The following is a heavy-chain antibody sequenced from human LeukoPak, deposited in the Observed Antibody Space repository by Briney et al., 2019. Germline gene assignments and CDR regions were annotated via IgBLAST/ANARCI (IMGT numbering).Heavy chain of an antibody. CDR3: ARGFIAAAGWFDP. D-gene: IGHD6-13*01. CDR1: GGSISSSNW. V-gene: IGHV4-4*02. Sequence: SGTLSLTCAVSGGSISSSNWWSWVRQPPGKGLEWIGEIYHSGSTNYNPSLKSRVTISVDTSKNQFSLKLSSVTAADTAVYYCARGFIAAAGWFDPWGQGTLVTVSS. J-gene: IGHJ5*02. CDR2: IYHSGST.